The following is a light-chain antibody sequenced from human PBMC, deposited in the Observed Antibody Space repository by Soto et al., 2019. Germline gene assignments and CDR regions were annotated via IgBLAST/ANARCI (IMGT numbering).Light chain of an antibody. J-gene: IGLJ2*01. CDR2: EVI. CDR3: SSYTSSSTLV. CDR1: SSDVGGYNY. Sequence: QSALTQPASVSGSPGQSITISCTATSSDVGGYNYVSWFQQYPGKAPKLMIYEVINRPSGVSNRFSGSKSGNTASLIISGLQAEDEADYSCSSYTSSSTLVFGGGTKVTVL. V-gene: IGLV2-14*01.